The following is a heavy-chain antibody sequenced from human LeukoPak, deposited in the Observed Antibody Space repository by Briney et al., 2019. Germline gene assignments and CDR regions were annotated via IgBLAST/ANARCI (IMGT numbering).Heavy chain of an antibody. J-gene: IGHJ6*04. D-gene: IGHD4-23*01. CDR2: IKEDGSEK. Sequence: AGSLRLSCAASGFTFTSFWMSWVRQAPGKGLEWVANIKEDGSEKYYVDPVRGRFTISRDYDKNSVYLQMNSLRAEDSAVYYCARDRFGGMDVWGKGTSVTVSS. CDR3: ARDRFGGMDV. V-gene: IGHV3-7*01. CDR1: GFTFTSFW.